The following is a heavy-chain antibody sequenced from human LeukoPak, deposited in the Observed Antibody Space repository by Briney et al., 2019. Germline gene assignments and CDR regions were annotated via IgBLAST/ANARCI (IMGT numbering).Heavy chain of an antibody. V-gene: IGHV3-23*01. CDR1: GLTFSNYA. Sequence: GGSLRLSCAASGLTFSNYAMTWVRQAPGKGLEWISSITGRGGTSYTDSVKGRFTVYRDNSKNTLYLQMNSLRVGDTALYYCAKDPNGDYVGAFDSWAKGQWSPSPQ. CDR2: ITGRGGT. D-gene: IGHD4-17*01. J-gene: IGHJ3*01. CDR3: AKDPNGDYVGAFDS.